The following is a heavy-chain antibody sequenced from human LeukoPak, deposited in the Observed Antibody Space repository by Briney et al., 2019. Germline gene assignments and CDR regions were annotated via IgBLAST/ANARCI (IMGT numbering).Heavy chain of an antibody. Sequence: SHTLSLTCAVYLGTFSGHDWSWIRRPPGKGLEWIGEIDHTGNSNYKSALKSRVTISVDTSKNQFSLKLNSVTAADTAVYYCARASQRETYFNAFDIWDQGTMVTVSS. J-gene: IGHJ3*02. D-gene: IGHD1-26*01. CDR2: IDHTGNS. CDR3: ARASQRETYFNAFDI. CDR1: LGTFSGHD. V-gene: IGHV4-34*01.